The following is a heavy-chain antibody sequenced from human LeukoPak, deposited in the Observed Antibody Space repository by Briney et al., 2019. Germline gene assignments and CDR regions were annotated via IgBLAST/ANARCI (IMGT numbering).Heavy chain of an antibody. Sequence: SETLSLTCTVSGYSISSGYYWGWIRQPPGKGLEWLGSIYHRGSTYYNPSLKSRVTISVDTSKNQFSLKLSSVTAADTAVYYCARVCNRHYDYVWGSYSLLYYFDYWDQGTLVTVSS. CDR3: ARVCNRHYDYVWGSYSLLYYFDY. D-gene: IGHD3-16*01. CDR1: GYSISSGYY. V-gene: IGHV4-38-2*02. J-gene: IGHJ4*02. CDR2: IYHRGST.